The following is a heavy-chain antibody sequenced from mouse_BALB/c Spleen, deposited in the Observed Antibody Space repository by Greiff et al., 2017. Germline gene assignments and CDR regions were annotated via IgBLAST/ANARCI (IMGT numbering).Heavy chain of an antibody. J-gene: IGHJ2*01. D-gene: IGHD2-4*01. CDR1: GFTFSSYA. Sequence: EVMLVESGGGLVKPGGSLKLSCAASGFTFSSYAMSWVRQTPEKRLEWVASISSGGSTYYPDSVKGRFTISRDNARNILYLQMSSLRSEDTAMYYCARGYYDYDYFDYWGQGTTLTVSS. CDR3: ARGYYDYDYFDY. CDR2: ISSGGST. V-gene: IGHV5-6-5*01.